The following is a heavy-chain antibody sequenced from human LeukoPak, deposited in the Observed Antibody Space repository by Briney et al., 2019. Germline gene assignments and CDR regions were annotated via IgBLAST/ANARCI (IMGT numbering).Heavy chain of an antibody. CDR3: ANPDVALNFDY. V-gene: IGHV3-30*02. CDR1: GFNLNDYN. J-gene: IGHJ4*02. CDR2: IRYDGSNK. Sequence: GGSLRLSCEASGFNLNDYNMNWVRQAPGKGLEWVAFIRYDGSNKYYADSVKGRFTISRDNSKNTLYLQMNSLRAEDTAVYYCANPDVALNFDYWGQGTLVTVSS.